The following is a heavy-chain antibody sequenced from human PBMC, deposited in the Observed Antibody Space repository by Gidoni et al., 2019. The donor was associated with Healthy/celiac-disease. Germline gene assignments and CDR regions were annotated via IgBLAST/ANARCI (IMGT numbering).Heavy chain of an antibody. CDR1: GFTFSSYG. CDR2: ISYDGSNK. CDR3: AKTAAIVVVPAAEGPFDY. V-gene: IGHV3-30*18. Sequence: QVQLVESGGGVVQPGRSLRLSCAASGFTFSSYGMHWVRQAPGKGLEWVAVISYDGSNKYYADSVKGRFTISRDNSKNTLYLQMNSLRAEDTAVYYCAKTAAIVVVPAAEGPFDYWGQGTLVTVSS. J-gene: IGHJ4*02. D-gene: IGHD2-2*01.